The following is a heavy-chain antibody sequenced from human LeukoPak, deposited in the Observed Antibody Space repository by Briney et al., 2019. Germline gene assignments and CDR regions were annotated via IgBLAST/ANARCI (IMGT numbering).Heavy chain of an antibody. D-gene: IGHD2-2*01. CDR2: IYPGDSDT. V-gene: IGHV5-51*01. CDR3: ARRPGICSSTSCYYYGMDV. J-gene: IGHJ6*02. CDR1: GYSFTSYW. Sequence: GESLKISCKGSGYSFTSYWIGWVRQMPGKGLEWMGIIYPGDSDTRYSPSFQGKVTISADKSISTAYLQWSSLKASDTAMYYCARRPGICSSTSCYYYGMDVWGQGTTVTVSS.